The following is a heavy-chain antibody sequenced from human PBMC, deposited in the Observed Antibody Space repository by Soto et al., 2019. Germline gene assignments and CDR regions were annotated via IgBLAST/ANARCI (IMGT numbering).Heavy chain of an antibody. CDR1: GGSFSGYY. D-gene: IGHD2-2*01. CDR2: INHSGST. V-gene: IGHV4-34*01. J-gene: IGHJ6*03. CDR3: ARGGKYPHYYYYYYMDV. Sequence: ASETLSLTCAVYGGSFSGYYWSWIRQPPGKGLEWIGEINHSGSTNYNPSLKSRVTISVDTSKNQFSLKLSSVTAADTAVYYCARGGKYPHYYYYYYMDVWGKGTTVTVSS.